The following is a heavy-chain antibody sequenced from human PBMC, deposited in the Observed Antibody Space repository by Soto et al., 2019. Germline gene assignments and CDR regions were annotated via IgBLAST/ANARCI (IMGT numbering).Heavy chain of an antibody. V-gene: IGHV4-39*01. D-gene: IGHD4-4*01. CDR3: ARHEYSDFYFDY. CDR2: IYYSGTT. CDR1: GASIASSSYY. Sequence: NPSETLSLTCTVSGASIASSSYYWAWIRQPPGKGLEWVGSIYYSGTTSYNPSLKSRVTISIDTSQSQFSLKLRSVTAADAAVYYCARHEYSDFYFDYWGQGTPVTVSS. J-gene: IGHJ4*02.